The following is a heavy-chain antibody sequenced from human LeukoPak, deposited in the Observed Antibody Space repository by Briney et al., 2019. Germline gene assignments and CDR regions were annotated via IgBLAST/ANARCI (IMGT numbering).Heavy chain of an antibody. D-gene: IGHD1/OR15-1a*01. V-gene: IGHV1-69*05. CDR3: ASSEHPLDYFDY. CDR1: GGTFSSYA. J-gene: IGHJ4*02. Sequence: SVKVSCKASGGTFSSYAISWVRQAPGQGLEWMGGIIPIFGTANYAQKFQGRVTITTDESTSTAYMELSSLRSEDTAVCYCASSEHPLDYFDYWGQGTLVTVSS. CDR2: IIPIFGTA.